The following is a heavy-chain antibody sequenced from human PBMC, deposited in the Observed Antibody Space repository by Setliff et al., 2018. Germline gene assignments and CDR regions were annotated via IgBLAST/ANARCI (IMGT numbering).Heavy chain of an antibody. CDR2: VNPSGGKT. J-gene: IGHJ5*02. CDR1: GYGFTSHY. V-gene: IGHV1-46*01. Sequence: RASVKVSCKTSGYGFTSHYFHWLRQAPGQGLEWMGIVNPSGGKTTLSQKFQGRVSMTADASTATVYMELHSLTSEDTAIYYCARAPWRDDYDSLYTWFDPWGQGSLVTVSS. D-gene: IGHD3-22*01. CDR3: ARAPWRDDYDSLYTWFDP.